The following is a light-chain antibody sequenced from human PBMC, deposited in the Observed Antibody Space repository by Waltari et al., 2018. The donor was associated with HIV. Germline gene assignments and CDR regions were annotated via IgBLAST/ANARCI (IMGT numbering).Light chain of an antibody. V-gene: IGLV2-14*01. CDR2: EVS. CDR3: SSYTSGSAVL. Sequence: QSALTQPASVSGSPGQSIPISCTGSSSDVGAYTYVSWYQQHPVKAPKLIIYEVSNRPSGVSNRFSGSKSGSTASLTISGLQAEDEADYYCSSYTSGSAVLFGGGTKVTVL. J-gene: IGLJ2*01. CDR1: SSDVGAYTY.